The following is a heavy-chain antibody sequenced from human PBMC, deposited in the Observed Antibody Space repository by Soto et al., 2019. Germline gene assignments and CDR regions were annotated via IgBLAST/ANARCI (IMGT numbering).Heavy chain of an antibody. CDR3: AREGDYDFWSGYFSAPYYYYGMDV. CDR2: ISYDGSNK. D-gene: IGHD3-3*01. V-gene: IGHV3-30-3*01. CDR1: GFTFSSYA. J-gene: IGHJ6*02. Sequence: PGGSLRLSCAASGFTFSSYAMHWVRQAPGKGLEGVAVISYDGSNKYYADSVKGRFTISRDNSKNTLYLQMNSLRAEDTAVYYCAREGDYDFWSGYFSAPYYYYGMDVWGQGTTVTVSS.